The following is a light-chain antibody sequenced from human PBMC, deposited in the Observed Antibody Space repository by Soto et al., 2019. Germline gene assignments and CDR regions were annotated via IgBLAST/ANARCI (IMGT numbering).Light chain of an antibody. CDR3: SSYRGATTLVV. CDR1: FDDVGGYNY. Sequence: ALTQPASVSGSPGQSITISCIGSFDDVGGYNYVSWYQQYPGKAPKLIIYDVSNRPSGVSDRFSGSKSGNTASLTISGLQAEDEAEYYCSSYRGATTLVVFGGGTKLTVL. V-gene: IGLV2-14*03. J-gene: IGLJ2*01. CDR2: DVS.